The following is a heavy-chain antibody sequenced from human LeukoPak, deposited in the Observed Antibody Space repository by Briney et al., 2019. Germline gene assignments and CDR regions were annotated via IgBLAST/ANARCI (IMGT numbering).Heavy chain of an antibody. CDR3: TTGNIVVVPAANGDYYYYMDV. D-gene: IGHD2-2*01. Sequence: PGGSLRLSCAASGFTFDDYGMSWVRQAPGKGLEWVSGINWNGGSTGYADSVKGRFTISRDNAKNSLYLQMNSLKTEDTAVYYCTTGNIVVVPAANGDYYYYMDVWGKGTTVTVSS. CDR2: INWNGGST. J-gene: IGHJ6*03. CDR1: GFTFDDYG. V-gene: IGHV3-20*04.